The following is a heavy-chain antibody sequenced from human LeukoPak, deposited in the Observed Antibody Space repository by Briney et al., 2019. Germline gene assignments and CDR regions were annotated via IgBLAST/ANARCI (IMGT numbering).Heavy chain of an antibody. V-gene: IGHV1-2*04. J-gene: IGHJ6*02. Sequence: ASVKVSCKASGYTFTGYYIHWVRQAPGQGLEWMGWINPNSGGTNYAQKFQGWVTMTRDTSISTAYMELSRLRSDDTAVYYCARGVEVPYYYYYGMDVWGQGTTVTVSS. CDR3: ARGVEVPYYYYYGMDV. D-gene: IGHD2-2*01. CDR1: GYTFTGYY. CDR2: INPNSGGT.